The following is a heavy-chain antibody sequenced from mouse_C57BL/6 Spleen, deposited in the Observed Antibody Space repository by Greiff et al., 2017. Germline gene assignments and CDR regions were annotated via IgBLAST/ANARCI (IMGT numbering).Heavy chain of an antibody. J-gene: IGHJ3*01. CDR2: IWSGGST. V-gene: IGHV2-2*01. CDR3: ATPYSNYAWFAY. Sequence: QVQLKESGPGLVQPSQSLSITCTVSGFSLTSYGVHWVRQSPGKGLEWMGVIWSGGSTDYNAAFISRVSISKDNSKSQVFFKMNSLQADDTAIYYCATPYSNYAWFAYWGQGTLVTVSA. CDR1: GFSLTSYG. D-gene: IGHD2-5*01.